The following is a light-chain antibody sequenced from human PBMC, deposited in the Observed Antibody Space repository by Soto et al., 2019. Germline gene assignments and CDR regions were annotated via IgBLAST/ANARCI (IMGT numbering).Light chain of an antibody. CDR3: QQVKSYPRT. V-gene: IGKV1-9*01. Sequence: DIQLTQSPSFLSASVGDRVTITCRASQGIAGSLAWYQQKPGKPPKLLIYAESTLQSGVPSRFSGSASGTRGTLTISSLQPEDFATYYCQQVKSYPRTFGGGTRVEIK. CDR1: QGIAGS. CDR2: AES. J-gene: IGKJ4*01.